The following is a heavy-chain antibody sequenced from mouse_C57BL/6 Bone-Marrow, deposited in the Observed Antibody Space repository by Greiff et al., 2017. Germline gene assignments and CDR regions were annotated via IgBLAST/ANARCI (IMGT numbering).Heavy chain of an antibody. D-gene: IGHD2-4*01. Sequence: QVQLQQSGAELVRPGTSVKVSCKASGYAFTNYLIEWVKQRPGQGLEWIGVINPGSGGTNYNEKFKGKATLTADKSPSTAYMQLSSLTSEDSAVYFCARDDYDGFAYWGQGTLVTVSA. J-gene: IGHJ3*01. CDR3: ARDDYDGFAY. CDR1: GYAFTNYL. CDR2: INPGSGGT. V-gene: IGHV1-54*01.